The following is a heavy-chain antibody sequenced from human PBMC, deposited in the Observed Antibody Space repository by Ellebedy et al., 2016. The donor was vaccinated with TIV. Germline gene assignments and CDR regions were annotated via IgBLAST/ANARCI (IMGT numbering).Heavy chain of an antibody. CDR3: ARDLGQQWLAYYFDY. J-gene: IGHJ4*02. V-gene: IGHV3-23*01. Sequence: GGSLRLSXAASGFTFSSYAMSWVRQAPGKGLEWVSAISGSGGSTYYADSVKGRFTISRDNSKNTLYLQMNSLRAEDTAVYYCARDLGQQWLAYYFDYWGQGTLVTVSS. D-gene: IGHD6-19*01. CDR2: ISGSGGST. CDR1: GFTFSSYA.